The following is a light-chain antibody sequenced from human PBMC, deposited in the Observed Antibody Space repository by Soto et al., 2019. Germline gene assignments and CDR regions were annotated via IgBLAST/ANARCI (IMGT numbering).Light chain of an antibody. CDR3: QQSYSIPT. CDR2: GAS. V-gene: IGKV1-39*01. CDR1: QSISNY. J-gene: IGKJ5*01. Sequence: DIQITHSPSSLSASVVDRVTVTFRTSQSISNYLNWYQQKPGKAPKLLIYGASSLQSGVPSRFSGSGSGTDFTLTISSLQPEDFATYFCQQSYSIPTFGQGTRLE.